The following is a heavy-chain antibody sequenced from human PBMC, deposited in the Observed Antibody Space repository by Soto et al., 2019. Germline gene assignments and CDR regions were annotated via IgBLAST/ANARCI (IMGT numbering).Heavy chain of an antibody. CDR2: IIPLFGTT. CDR1: GDTFKNCV. D-gene: IGHD3-10*01. CDR3: AAELGFGKLSVV. V-gene: IGHV1-69*01. Sequence: QVQVVQSXVEVRRPGSSVKVSCKASGDTFKNCVISWVRQAPGQGLEWMGGIIPLFGTTDFAQRFQGRLTITTDESTTTAYMELSRLRAEDTATYYCAAELGFGKLSVVWGQGTTVIVSS. J-gene: IGHJ6*02.